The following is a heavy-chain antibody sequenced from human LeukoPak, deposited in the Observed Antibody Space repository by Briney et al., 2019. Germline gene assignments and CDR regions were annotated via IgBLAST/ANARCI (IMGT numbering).Heavy chain of an antibody. Sequence: PGGSLRLSCAASGFTFSSYSMNWVRQAPGKGLEWVSSISSSSSYIYYADSVKGRFTISRDNAKNSLYLQMNSLRAEDTAVYYCAREAGPGSSGYFDYWGQGTLVTVSS. CDR2: ISSSSSYI. CDR1: GFTFSSYS. CDR3: AREAGPGSSGYFDY. D-gene: IGHD6-6*01. J-gene: IGHJ4*02. V-gene: IGHV3-21*01.